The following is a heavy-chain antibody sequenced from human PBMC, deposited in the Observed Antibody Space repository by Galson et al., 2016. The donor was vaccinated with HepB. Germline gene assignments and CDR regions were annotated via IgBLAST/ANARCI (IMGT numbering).Heavy chain of an antibody. J-gene: IGHJ4*02. V-gene: IGHV3-7*01. Sequence: SLRLSCAASGFTISAYWMSWVRQAPGKGLEWVASINQDASGKYYVDSVKGRFSISRDNVKNTLWLQMSGLRVDDTSMYYCASGYTSGVWGQGTMTVKWWGQGTLVTVSS. CDR2: INQDASGK. D-gene: IGHD6-19*01. CDR3: ASGYTSGVWGQGTMTVKW. CDR1: GFTISAYW.